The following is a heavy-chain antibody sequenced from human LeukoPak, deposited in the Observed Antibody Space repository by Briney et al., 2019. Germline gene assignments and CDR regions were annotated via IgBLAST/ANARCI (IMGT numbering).Heavy chain of an antibody. V-gene: IGHV1-2*02. J-gene: IGHJ6*02. CDR2: TNPNSGGT. D-gene: IGHD2-15*01. Sequence: ASVKVSCKASGYTFTGYYMHWVRQAPGQGLEWMGWTNPNSGGTNYAQKFQGRVTMTRDTSISTAYMELSRLRSDDTAVYYCARERSVVVAEAYGMDVWGQGTTVTVSS. CDR1: GYTFTGYY. CDR3: ARERSVVVAEAYGMDV.